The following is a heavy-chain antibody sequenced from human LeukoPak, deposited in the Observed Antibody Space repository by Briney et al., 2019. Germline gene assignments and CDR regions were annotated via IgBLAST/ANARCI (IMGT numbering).Heavy chain of an antibody. Sequence: GESLKISCEGSGYFFNTYWVAWVRQTPGKGLEWMGIISPDDSYTRYSPSFAGHITISADKSISTAYLQWTSLKASDSAMYYCARYTGSFTSLDYWGQGTLVTVSS. CDR1: GYFFNTYW. CDR3: ARYTGSFTSLDY. D-gene: IGHD3-10*01. CDR2: ISPDDSYT. V-gene: IGHV5-51*01. J-gene: IGHJ4*02.